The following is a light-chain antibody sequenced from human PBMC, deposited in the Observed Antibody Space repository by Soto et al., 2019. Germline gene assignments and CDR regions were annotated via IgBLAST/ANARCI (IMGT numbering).Light chain of an antibody. Sequence: QSVPTQPASVSGSPGQSITISCTGTSSDIGVYNYVSWYQHHPGKAPKLMIFEVANRPSGVSDRFSGSKSGNTASLTISGLQAEDEADYYCSSYTSSSTLVFGSGTKLTVL. CDR3: SSYTSSSTLV. J-gene: IGLJ1*01. CDR1: SSDIGVYNY. CDR2: EVA. V-gene: IGLV2-14*01.